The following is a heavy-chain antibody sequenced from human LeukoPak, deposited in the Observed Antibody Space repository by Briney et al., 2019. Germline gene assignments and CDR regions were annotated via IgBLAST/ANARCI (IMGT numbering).Heavy chain of an antibody. CDR2: IYSGGST. CDR3: ARLQGDYFDSSGYSTYYFDY. CDR1: GLTVSSNY. J-gene: IGHJ4*02. D-gene: IGHD3-22*01. Sequence: GGSLRLSCAASGLTVSSNYMSWVRQAPGKGLEWVSLIYSGGSTYYADSMKGRFTISRDSSKNTLYLQMNSLRAEDTAVYYCARLQGDYFDSSGYSTYYFDYWGQGTLVTVSS. V-gene: IGHV3-53*01.